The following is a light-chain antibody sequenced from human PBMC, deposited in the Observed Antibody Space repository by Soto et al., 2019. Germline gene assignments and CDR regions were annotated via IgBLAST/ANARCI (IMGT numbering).Light chain of an antibody. CDR3: QQYNNWPPVT. V-gene: IGKV3-15*01. Sequence: EIVMTQSPATLSVSPGERATLSCRASQSVSSNLAWYQQKPGQAPRLLIYGASTRATGIPARFSGSGSGTEFTLTIGSLQSEDFAVYYYQQYNNWPPVTFGQGTKLEIK. J-gene: IGKJ2*01. CDR2: GAS. CDR1: QSVSSN.